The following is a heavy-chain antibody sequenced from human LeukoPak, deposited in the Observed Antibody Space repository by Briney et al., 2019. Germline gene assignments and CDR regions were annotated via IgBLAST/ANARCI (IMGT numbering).Heavy chain of an antibody. CDR2: IYTSGST. Sequence: PSETLSLTCTVSGGSISSYYWSWIRQPAGKGLEWIGRIYTSGSTNYNPSLKSRVTMSVDTSKNQFSLKLSSVTAADTAVYYCARIGRITMVRGVIPQRYFDYWGQGTLVTVSS. CDR3: ARIGRITMVRGVIPQRYFDY. V-gene: IGHV4-4*07. CDR1: GGSISSYY. D-gene: IGHD3-10*01. J-gene: IGHJ4*02.